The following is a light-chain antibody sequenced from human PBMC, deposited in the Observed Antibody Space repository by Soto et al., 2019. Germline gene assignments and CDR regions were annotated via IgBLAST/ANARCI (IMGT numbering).Light chain of an antibody. CDR1: QSVSIN. V-gene: IGKV3-15*01. CDR3: QQYDDWPLT. CDR2: GAS. J-gene: IGKJ4*01. Sequence: EIVMTQSPATLSVSPGERATLSCRASQSVSINLAWYQQKPGQAPRLLIYGASTRATGIPARFSGSGSGTEFTLTISSLQSEDFAAYYCQQYDDWPLTFGGGTKVEIK.